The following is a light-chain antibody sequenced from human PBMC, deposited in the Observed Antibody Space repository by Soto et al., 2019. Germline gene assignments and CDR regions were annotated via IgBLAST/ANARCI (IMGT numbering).Light chain of an antibody. V-gene: IGKV1-39*01. J-gene: IGKJ1*01. Sequence: DIQMTQSPSSLSASVGDRVTITCRASQSISSWLNWYQQKPGKAPKLLIYAASSLKSGVPSRFSGSGSGTDYTLTISILQPEDCATYYCQQSYSTPQSFGQGTKVDIK. CDR2: AAS. CDR1: QSISSW. CDR3: QQSYSTPQS.